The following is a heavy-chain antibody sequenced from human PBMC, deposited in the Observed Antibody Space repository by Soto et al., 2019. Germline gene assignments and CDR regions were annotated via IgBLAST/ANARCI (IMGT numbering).Heavy chain of an antibody. J-gene: IGHJ4*02. V-gene: IGHV3-23*01. Sequence: GGSLRLSCAASGFTFSSYSMNWVRQASGKGLECVSTLSISGGSTYYSDSVKGRFTISEDNSKNTLYLEMNSLRAEDTAVYYCAKDLGGTTGYWGQGTLVTVSS. CDR3: AKDLGGTTGY. D-gene: IGHD1-1*01. CDR1: GFTFSSYS. CDR2: LSISGGST.